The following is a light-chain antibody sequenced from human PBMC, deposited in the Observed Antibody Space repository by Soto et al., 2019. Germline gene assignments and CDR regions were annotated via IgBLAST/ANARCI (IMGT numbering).Light chain of an antibody. J-gene: IGLJ1*01. CDR3: RSYTSSSTYV. CDR1: SSDVGGYNY. CDR2: DVS. Sequence: QSALTQPASVSASPGQSITISCTGTSSDVGGYNYVSWYQQHPGKAPKFMIYDVSTRPSGLSNRFSGSKSGNTAFLIIFGLQSEDEADYYCRSYTSSSTYVFGTGTKVPVL. V-gene: IGLV2-14*01.